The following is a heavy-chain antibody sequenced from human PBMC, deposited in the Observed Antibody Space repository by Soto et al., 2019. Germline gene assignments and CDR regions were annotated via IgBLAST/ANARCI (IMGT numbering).Heavy chain of an antibody. D-gene: IGHD3-16*02. CDR1: GGSISSYY. V-gene: IGHV4-4*07. CDR3: ARVMITFGGVIVKSPGAFDI. CDR2: IYTSGST. Sequence: SETLSLTCTVSGGSISSYYWSWIRQPAGKGLEWIGRIYTSGSTNYNPSLKSRVTMSLDTSKNQFSLKLSSVTAADTAVYYCARVMITFGGVIVKSPGAFDIWGQGTMVTVSS. J-gene: IGHJ3*02.